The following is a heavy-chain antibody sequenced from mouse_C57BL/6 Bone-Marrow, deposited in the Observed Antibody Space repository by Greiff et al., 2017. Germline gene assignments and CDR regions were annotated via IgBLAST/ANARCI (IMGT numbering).Heavy chain of an antibody. CDR2: ISSGGSYT. Sequence: EVKLVESGGDLVKPGGSLKLSCAASGFTFSSYGMSWVRQTPDKRLEWVATISSGGSYTYYPDSVKGRFTISRDNAKNTLYLQMSSLKSEDTAMYYCASPVSAYAMDYWGQGTSVTVSS. CDR1: GFTFSSYG. CDR3: ASPVSAYAMDY. J-gene: IGHJ4*01. V-gene: IGHV5-6*01.